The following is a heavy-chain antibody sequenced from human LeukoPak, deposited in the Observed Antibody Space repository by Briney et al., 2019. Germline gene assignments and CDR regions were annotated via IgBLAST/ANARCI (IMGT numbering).Heavy chain of an antibody. V-gene: IGHV4-34*01. D-gene: IGHD3-22*01. CDR2: INHSGST. J-gene: IGHJ4*02. CDR1: GGSFSGYY. Sequence: PSETLSLTCAVYGGSFSGYYWSWIRQPPGKGLEWIGEINHSGSTNYNPSLKSRVTISADTSDKQFSLKLSSVTAADTAVYYCARVPDAYYYDNTQKGYFDYWGQGTLVTVSS. CDR3: ARVPDAYYYDNTQKGYFDY.